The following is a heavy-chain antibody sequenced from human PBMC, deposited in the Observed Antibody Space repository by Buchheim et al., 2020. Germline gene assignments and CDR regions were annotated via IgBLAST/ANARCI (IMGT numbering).Heavy chain of an antibody. D-gene: IGHD3-9*01. Sequence: QVHLVQSGAEVKKPGASVTVSCKASGYTISTNGISWVRQAPGQGLEWMGWISLHNDHTNYAQRFPGRVTLTTDASTSTAYMELRSLRSDDTAVYYCATGGGNYFETSEPCDNWGQGTL. V-gene: IGHV1-18*01. CDR2: ISLHNDHT. CDR3: ATGGGNYFETSEPCDN. CDR1: GYTISTNG. J-gene: IGHJ4*02.